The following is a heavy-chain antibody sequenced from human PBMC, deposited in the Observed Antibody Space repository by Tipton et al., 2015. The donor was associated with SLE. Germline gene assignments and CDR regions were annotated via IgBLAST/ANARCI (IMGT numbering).Heavy chain of an antibody. D-gene: IGHD1-26*01. CDR1: GYTFTSYG. Sequence: QLVQSGAEVKKPGASVKVSCKASGYTFTSYGISWVRQAPGQGLEWMGWISAYNGNTNYAQKLQGRVTMTTDTSTSTAYMELRSLRSDDTAVYYCARDRSVEWELLYDVSDIWGQGTMVTVSS. CDR2: ISAYNGNT. CDR3: ARDRSVEWELLYDVSDI. J-gene: IGHJ3*02. V-gene: IGHV1-18*01.